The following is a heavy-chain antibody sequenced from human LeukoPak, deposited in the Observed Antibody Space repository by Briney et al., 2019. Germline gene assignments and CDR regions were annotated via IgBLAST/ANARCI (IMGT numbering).Heavy chain of an antibody. J-gene: IGHJ4*02. CDR3: ARVFATGPSFDY. D-gene: IGHD3-9*01. CDR1: GFPFSSYW. Sequence: GGSLRLSCAASGFPFSSYWVHWVRHTPGKGLEWVSRISDDGSSTHHADSVKGRFSISRDNAKNTLYLEMNSLRAEDTAVYYCARVFATGPSFDYWGQGTLVTVSS. V-gene: IGHV3-74*01. CDR2: ISDDGSST.